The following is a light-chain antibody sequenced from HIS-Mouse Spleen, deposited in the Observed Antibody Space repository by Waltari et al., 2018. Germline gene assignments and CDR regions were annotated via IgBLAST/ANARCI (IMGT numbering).Light chain of an antibody. V-gene: IGKV1-33*01. J-gene: IGKJ3*01. CDR3: QRYDNLPLFT. CDR2: DTS. Sequence: DIQMTQSPSSLSASVGDRVTLTCQASQDISNYLNWYQQKTGKAPKPLIYDTSNLETGVPSRFSGSGSGTDFTFTIRSLQPEDIETYYCQRYDNLPLFTFGPGTKVDIK. CDR1: QDISNY.